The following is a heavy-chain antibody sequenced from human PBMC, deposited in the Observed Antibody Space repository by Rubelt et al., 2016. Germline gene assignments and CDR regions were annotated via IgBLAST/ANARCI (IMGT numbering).Heavy chain of an antibody. CDR3: AKDRSARVMVYVLST. D-gene: IGHD2-8*01. V-gene: IGHV3-23*01. CDR1: YA. J-gene: IGHJ4*02. CDR2: ISGGGGTT. Sequence: YAMSWVRQAPGKGLECVSGISGGGGTTYYADSVKGRFTISRDNSKNTLYLQMNSLRDEDTAVYYCAKDRSARVMVYVLSTWGQGTLVTVSS.